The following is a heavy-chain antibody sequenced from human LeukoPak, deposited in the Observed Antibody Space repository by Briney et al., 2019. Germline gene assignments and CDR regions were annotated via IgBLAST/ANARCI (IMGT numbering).Heavy chain of an antibody. CDR2: ILNSGTTT. V-gene: IGHV3-48*03. Sequence: QTGGSLRLSCAASGFTFSSYEMNWVRQAPGKGLEWVSYILNSGTTTYYADSVKGRFTISRDNAKNSLYLQMNSLRAEDTGVYYCASDPPDYWGQGILVTVSS. CDR1: GFTFSSYE. J-gene: IGHJ4*02. CDR3: ASDPPDY.